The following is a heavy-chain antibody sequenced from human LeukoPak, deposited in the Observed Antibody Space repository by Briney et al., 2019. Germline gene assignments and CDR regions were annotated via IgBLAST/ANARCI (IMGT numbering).Heavy chain of an antibody. CDR2: MNPNSGNT. Sequence: GASVKVSCKASGYTFSSDDINWVRQATGQGLEWMGWMNPNSGNTGYVQKFQGRVTMTRNTSISRAYMELSSLRSDDTAVYYCARAKTKVVVATVYYYYGMDVWGQGTTVTVSS. CDR1: GYTFSSDD. D-gene: IGHD2-15*01. CDR3: ARAKTKVVVATVYYYYGMDV. V-gene: IGHV1-8*01. J-gene: IGHJ6*02.